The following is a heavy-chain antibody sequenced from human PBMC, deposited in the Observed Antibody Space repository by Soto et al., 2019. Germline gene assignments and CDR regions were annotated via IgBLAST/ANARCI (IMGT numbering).Heavy chain of an antibody. CDR3: ARDYYKYYDSSGYYRSXAY. CDR2: ISYDGSDK. V-gene: IGHV3-30-3*01. D-gene: IGHD3-22*01. Sequence: GGSLRLSCAASGFSFSSYAMPWVRQAPGKGLEWVALISYDGSDKDYADSVKGRFTISRDNSRNTLFLQMNSLRAEDTAVYYSARDYYKYYDSSGYYRSXAYWGQGTLVTVSS. CDR1: GFSFSSYA. J-gene: IGHJ4*02.